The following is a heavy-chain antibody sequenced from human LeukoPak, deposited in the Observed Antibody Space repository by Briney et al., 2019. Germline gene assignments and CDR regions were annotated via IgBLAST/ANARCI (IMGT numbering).Heavy chain of an antibody. V-gene: IGHV3-33*06. D-gene: IGHD4-11*01. CDR3: AKDPTTVTTRYYYYMDV. Sequence: GGSLRLSCAASGFTFSSYGMHWVRQAPGKGLEWVAVIWYDGSNKYYADSVKGRLTISRDNSKNTLYLQMNSLRAEDTAVYYCAKDPTTVTTRYYYYMDVWGKGTTVTVSS. J-gene: IGHJ6*03. CDR1: GFTFSSYG. CDR2: IWYDGSNK.